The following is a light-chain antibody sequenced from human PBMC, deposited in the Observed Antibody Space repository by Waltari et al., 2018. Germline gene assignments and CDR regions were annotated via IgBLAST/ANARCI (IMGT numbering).Light chain of an antibody. V-gene: IGLV2-11*01. Sequence: QSALTQPRSVSGSPGQSVTTSCTGTSSDVGNYNYVSWYQQHPGKAPKVIIYDVYKRPSGVPDRFSGSKSGNTASLTISGLQAEDGADYYCCSYADTSTYVFGTGTQVLVL. J-gene: IGLJ1*01. CDR2: DVY. CDR3: CSYADTSTYV. CDR1: SSDVGNYNY.